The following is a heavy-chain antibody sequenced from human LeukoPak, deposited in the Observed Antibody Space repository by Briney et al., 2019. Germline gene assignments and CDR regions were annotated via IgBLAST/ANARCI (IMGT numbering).Heavy chain of an antibody. CDR2: ISGSGTKT. Sequence: GGSLRLSCAASGFTFNIYNMNWVRQAPGKGLEWVSAISGSGTKTYYADSVRGRFTISRDNSKNTLSLQMSGLRAEDTAVYYCAKAEWELLSYFDYWGQGMLVIVSS. CDR1: GFTFNIYN. J-gene: IGHJ4*02. V-gene: IGHV3-23*01. D-gene: IGHD1-26*01. CDR3: AKAEWELLSYFDY.